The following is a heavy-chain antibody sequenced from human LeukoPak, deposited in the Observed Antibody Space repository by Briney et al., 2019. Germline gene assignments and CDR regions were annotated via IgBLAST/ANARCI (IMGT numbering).Heavy chain of an antibody. D-gene: IGHD3-10*01. CDR1: GGTISSYY. Sequence: PSVTLSLTCTVSGGTISSYYWSWVRQPPRKGLQWFGYTYYSGSTNYNPSLKSRVTISVDTSRNQFSLKLSSVTAADTAVYYCARAAQTYYYGSGSYDFDCWGQGTLVTVSS. CDR2: TYYSGST. CDR3: ARAAQTYYYGSGSYDFDC. J-gene: IGHJ4*02. V-gene: IGHV4-59*01.